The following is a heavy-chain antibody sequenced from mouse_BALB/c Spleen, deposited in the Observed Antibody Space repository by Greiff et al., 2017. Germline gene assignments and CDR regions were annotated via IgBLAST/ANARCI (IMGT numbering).Heavy chain of an antibody. Sequence: VKLQESGAELVRPGVSVKISCKGSGYTFTDYAMHWVKQSHAKSLEWIGVISTYYGDASYNQKFKGKATMTVDKSSSTAYMELARLTSEDSAIYYCAAYGKPFAYWGQGTLVTVSA. CDR2: ISTYYGDA. D-gene: IGHD2-10*02. CDR1: GYTFTDYA. J-gene: IGHJ3*01. V-gene: IGHV1S137*01. CDR3: AAYGKPFAY.